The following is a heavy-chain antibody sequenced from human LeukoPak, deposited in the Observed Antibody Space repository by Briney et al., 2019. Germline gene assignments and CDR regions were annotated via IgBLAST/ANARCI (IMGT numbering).Heavy chain of an antibody. CDR3: ATDRNSGKYYDY. J-gene: IGHJ4*02. CDR2: IWYVGSNK. Sequence: GGSLRLSCAASGLTFRNYGMHWVRQAPGKGLEWVAVIWYVGSNKYYADSVKGRFTTSRDNSKDTLYLQMNSLRAEDTAVYYCATDRNSGKYYDYWGQGTLVTVSS. CDR1: GLTFRNYG. V-gene: IGHV3-33*01. D-gene: IGHD1-26*01.